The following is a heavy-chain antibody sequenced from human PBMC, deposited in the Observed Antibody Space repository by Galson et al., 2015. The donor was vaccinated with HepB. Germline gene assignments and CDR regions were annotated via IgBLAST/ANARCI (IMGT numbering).Heavy chain of an antibody. D-gene: IGHD1-26*01. Sequence: SVKVSCKASGYSFTGNYIHWVRQAPGQGLEWMGRFSPYSGDTNCAQRFRGRVTMTKDTSISTVYMELSSLTSDDTAVYYCSREVNGSPPGRFFDLWARGTLVTVSS. CDR2: FSPYSGDT. CDR1: GYSFTGNY. CDR3: SREVNGSPPGRFFDL. J-gene: IGHJ2*01. V-gene: IGHV1-2*06.